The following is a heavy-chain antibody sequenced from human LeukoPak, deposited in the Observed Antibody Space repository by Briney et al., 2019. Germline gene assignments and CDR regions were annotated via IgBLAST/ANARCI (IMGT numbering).Heavy chain of an antibody. D-gene: IGHD1-26*01. CDR1: GFTFSSYS. J-gene: IGHJ4*02. Sequence: GGSLRLSCAASGFTFSSYSMNWVRQAPGKGLEWVSYISSSSSTIYYADSVKGRFTTSRDNAKNSLYLQMNSLKAKDTAVYYCATSGSHTRFDYWGQGTLVTVSS. V-gene: IGHV3-48*01. CDR3: ATSGSHTRFDY. CDR2: ISSSSSTI.